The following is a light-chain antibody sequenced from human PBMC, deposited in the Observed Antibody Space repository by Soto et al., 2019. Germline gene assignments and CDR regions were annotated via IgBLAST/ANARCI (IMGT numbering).Light chain of an antibody. J-gene: IGKJ1*01. V-gene: IGKV3D-15*01. CDR2: ATS. CDR3: QQYDKWPGT. Sequence: EVLMTQSPATLSVSPGERATLSCRASQSVSSKLAWYQRKPGQAPRLLLYATSTRATGIPARFIGSGSGTEFTLTISGLQSEDFALYFCQQYDKWPGTFGQGIKVEIK. CDR1: QSVSSK.